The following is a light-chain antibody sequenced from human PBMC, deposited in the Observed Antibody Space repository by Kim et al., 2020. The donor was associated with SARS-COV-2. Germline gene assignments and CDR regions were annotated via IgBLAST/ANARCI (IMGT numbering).Light chain of an antibody. CDR3: AAWDDSLNGVV. V-gene: IGLV1-44*01. J-gene: IGLJ2*01. CDR1: PSNIGGNS. Sequence: GQRVTSPCSGSPSNIGGNSVHWYQQLSGAAPKLLIYDNNRRPSGVPDRFSGSKSGSSASLAISGVQSDDEADYHCAAWDDSLNGVVFGGGTQLTVL. CDR2: DNN.